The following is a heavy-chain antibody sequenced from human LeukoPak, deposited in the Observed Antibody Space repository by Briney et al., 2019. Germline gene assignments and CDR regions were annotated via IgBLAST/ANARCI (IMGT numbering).Heavy chain of an antibody. V-gene: IGHV3-30*14. CDR2: ISYDGSNK. CDR3: ARERDGYNPPDY. CDR1: GFTFSSYA. D-gene: IGHD5-24*01. J-gene: IGHJ4*02. Sequence: SLRLSCAASGFTFSSYAMHWVRQAPGKGLEWVAVISYDGSNKYYADSVKGRFTISRDNSKNTLYLQMNSLRAEDTAVYYCARERDGYNPPDYWGQGTLVTVSS.